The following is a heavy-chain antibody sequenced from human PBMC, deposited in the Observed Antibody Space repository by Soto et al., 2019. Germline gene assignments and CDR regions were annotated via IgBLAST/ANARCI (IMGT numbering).Heavy chain of an antibody. V-gene: IGHV1-69*02. Sequence: QVQLVQSGAEVKKPGSSVKVSCKASGGTFSSYTISWVRQAPGQGLEWMGRIIPILGIANYAQKFQGRVTITADKSTSTAYMELSSLRSEDTAVYYCATCIAVASHWFDPWRQGTLVTVSS. D-gene: IGHD6-19*01. CDR1: GGTFSSYT. CDR2: IIPILGIA. CDR3: ATCIAVASHWFDP. J-gene: IGHJ5*02.